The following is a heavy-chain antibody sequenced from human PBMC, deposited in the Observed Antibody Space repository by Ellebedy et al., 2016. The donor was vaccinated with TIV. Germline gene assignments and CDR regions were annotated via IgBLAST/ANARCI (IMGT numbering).Heavy chain of an antibody. CDR2: INPNSGGT. CDR1: GYTFTSYG. Sequence: ASVKVSXXASGYTFTSYGISWVRQAPGLGLEWMGWINPNSGGTNYAQKFQGRVTMTRDTSISTAYMELSRLRSDDTAVYYCARGPLTPVPAARNWFDPWGQGTLVTVSS. CDR3: ARGPLTPVPAARNWFDP. V-gene: IGHV1-2*02. D-gene: IGHD2-2*01. J-gene: IGHJ5*02.